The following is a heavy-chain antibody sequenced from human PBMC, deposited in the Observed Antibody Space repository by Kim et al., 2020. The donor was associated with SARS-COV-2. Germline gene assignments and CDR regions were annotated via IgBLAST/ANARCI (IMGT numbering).Heavy chain of an antibody. Sequence: YYADSVKGRFTISRDNSKNTLYLQMNSLRAEDTAVYYCASLWAAAYYFDYWGQGTLVTVSS. V-gene: IGHV3-23*01. CDR3: ASLWAAAYYFDY. D-gene: IGHD6-13*01. J-gene: IGHJ4*02.